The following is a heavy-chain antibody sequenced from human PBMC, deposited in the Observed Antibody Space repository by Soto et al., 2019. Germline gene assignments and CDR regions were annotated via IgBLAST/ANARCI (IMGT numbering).Heavy chain of an antibody. CDR2: ISAYNGNT. CDR3: ARGLGSLDY. Sequence: GASVKVSCKASGYNFIGQYIHWVRQAPGQGLEWMGWISAYNGNTNYAQKLQGRVTMTTDTSTSTAYMELRSLRSDDTAVYYCARGLGSLDYWGQGTLVTVSS. D-gene: IGHD3-10*01. CDR1: GYNFIGQY. J-gene: IGHJ4*02. V-gene: IGHV1-18*01.